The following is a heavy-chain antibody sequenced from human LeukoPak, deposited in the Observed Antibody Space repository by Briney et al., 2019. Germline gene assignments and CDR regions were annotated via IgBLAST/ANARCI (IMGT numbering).Heavy chain of an antibody. V-gene: IGHV4-4*07. D-gene: IGHD2-21*02. Sequence: SETLSLTCTVSGGSISNYYWSWIRQPAGKGLEWIGRISTSGSTNYNPPLKSRVTMSVDTSKNQFSLKLTSVTAADTAVYYCATVTDPRYNYFDPWGQGTLVTVSS. CDR1: GGSISNYY. CDR2: ISTSGST. J-gene: IGHJ5*02. CDR3: ATVTDPRYNYFDP.